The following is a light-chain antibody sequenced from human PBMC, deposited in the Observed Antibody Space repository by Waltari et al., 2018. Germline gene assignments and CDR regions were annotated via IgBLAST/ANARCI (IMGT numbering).Light chain of an antibody. V-gene: IGKV1-39*01. CDR3: QQTYKSPRT. CDR2: GAS. J-gene: IGKJ1*01. Sequence: DIQVTQSPSSLSASVGDRVTITCRSNQLISSYLNWYQQKPGNAPKLLIYGASSLQSGVPSRFSGSGFGTEFTLTISSLEPEDFATYFCQQTYKSPRTFGQGTKVDIK. CDR1: QLISSY.